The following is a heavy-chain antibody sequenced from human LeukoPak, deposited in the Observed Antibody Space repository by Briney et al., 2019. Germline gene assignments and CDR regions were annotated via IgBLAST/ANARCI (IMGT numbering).Heavy chain of an antibody. Sequence: ASVKVSCKASGYTFTGYYMHWVRQAPGQGLEWMGWINPNSGGTNYAQKFQGRVAMTRDTSISTAYMELSSLKASDTAMYYCARRSRVGATARAIFDYWGQGTLVTVSS. CDR2: INPNSGGT. J-gene: IGHJ4*02. CDR1: GYTFTGYY. D-gene: IGHD1-26*01. CDR3: ARRSRVGATARAIFDY. V-gene: IGHV1-2*02.